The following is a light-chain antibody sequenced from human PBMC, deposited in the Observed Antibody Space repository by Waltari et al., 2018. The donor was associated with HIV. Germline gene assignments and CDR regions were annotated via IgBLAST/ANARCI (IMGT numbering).Light chain of an antibody. Sequence: QSVLTQPPSASGTPGQRVTISCSGSSSNIGSYTVNWYQQLPGTAPKLLIYLNNQRPSGVPDRFSGSKSGTSASLAISGLQSEDEADNSCAAWDDSLNGYVFGTGTKVTVL. V-gene: IGLV1-44*01. CDR3: AAWDDSLNGYV. CDR2: LNN. CDR1: SSNIGSYT. J-gene: IGLJ1*01.